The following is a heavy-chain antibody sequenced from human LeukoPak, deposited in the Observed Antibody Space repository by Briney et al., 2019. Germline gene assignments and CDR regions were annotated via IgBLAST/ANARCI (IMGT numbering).Heavy chain of an antibody. J-gene: IGHJ5*02. CDR1: GYSISSGYY. V-gene: IGHV4-38-2*02. CDR2: IYHSGST. D-gene: IGHD6-13*01. CDR3: AVTLAAAGTFTDNWFDP. Sequence: PSETLSLTCTVSGYSISSGYYWGWIRQPPGKGREWIGGIYHSGSTYYNPSLKSRVTISVDTSKNQFSLKLSSVTAADTAVYYCAVTLAAAGTFTDNWFDPWGQGTLVTVSS.